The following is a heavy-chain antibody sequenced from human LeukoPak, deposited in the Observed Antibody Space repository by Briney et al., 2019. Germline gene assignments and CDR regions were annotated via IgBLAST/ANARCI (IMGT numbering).Heavy chain of an antibody. CDR3: ARVWGSYREVGLDY. D-gene: IGHD3-16*01. Sequence: ASVKVSCKASGYTFTGYYMHWVRQAPGQGLEWMGWINPNSGGTNYPQKFQGRVTMTRDTSISTAYRELSRLRSDDTAVYYCARVWGSYREVGLDYWGQGTLVTVSS. V-gene: IGHV1-2*02. J-gene: IGHJ4*02. CDR2: INPNSGGT. CDR1: GYTFTGYY.